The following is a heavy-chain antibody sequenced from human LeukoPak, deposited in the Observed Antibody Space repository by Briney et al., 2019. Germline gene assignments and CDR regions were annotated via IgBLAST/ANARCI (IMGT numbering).Heavy chain of an antibody. CDR3: ARRITGTTSDSFDY. CDR2: IYYSGST. V-gene: IGHV4-39*01. CDR1: GGSISSSSYS. D-gene: IGHD1-20*01. Sequence: PSETLSLTCIVSGGSISSSSYSWGWIRQPPGKGLEWIGSIYYSGSTYYNPSLKSRVTISVDTSKNQFSLKLRSVTAADTAVYYCARRITGTTSDSFDYWGQGTLVTVSS. J-gene: IGHJ4*02.